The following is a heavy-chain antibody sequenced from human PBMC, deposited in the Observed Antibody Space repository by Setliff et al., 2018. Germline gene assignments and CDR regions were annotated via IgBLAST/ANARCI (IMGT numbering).Heavy chain of an antibody. V-gene: IGHV3-7*01. J-gene: IGHJ4*02. CDR3: ARVGVPAVGLYFDY. Sequence: PGGSLRLSCAASGFTFSSSWMTWVRQTPGKGLEWVALINRDGSQKHYGDSMKGRVTISRDNAKNSLYLQMNSLRAEDTAVYYCARVGVPAVGLYFDYWGQGTLVTVSS. CDR2: INRDGSQK. CDR1: GFTFSSSW. D-gene: IGHD2-8*01.